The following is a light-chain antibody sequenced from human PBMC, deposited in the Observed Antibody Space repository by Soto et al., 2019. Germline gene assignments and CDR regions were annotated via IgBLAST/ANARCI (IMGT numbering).Light chain of an antibody. Sequence: EIVMTQSPATRSVSPMVIATLSCRASQSISGTLAWYQQKPGQAPRLLIYGASTRATSFPARFSGSGSGTDFTLTISSLQSEDFAVYYCQQYNNWPWTFGQGTKVDIK. J-gene: IGKJ1*01. CDR1: QSISGT. V-gene: IGKV3-15*01. CDR2: GAS. CDR3: QQYNNWPWT.